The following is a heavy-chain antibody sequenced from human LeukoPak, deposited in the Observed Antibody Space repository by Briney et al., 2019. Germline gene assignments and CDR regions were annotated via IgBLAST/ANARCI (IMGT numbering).Heavy chain of an antibody. CDR1: GFTFSNYG. Sequence: GGSLRLSCAASGFTFSNYGIHWVRQAPGTGLEWVALIRSDGSDKYYADSVKGRFTISRDNSRNTLYLQMTSLRADDTAVYYCAKAGDYSDVNGYYRSDYWGQGTLVTVSS. CDR2: IRSDGSDK. V-gene: IGHV3-30*02. D-gene: IGHD3-22*01. CDR3: AKAGDYSDVNGYYRSDY. J-gene: IGHJ4*02.